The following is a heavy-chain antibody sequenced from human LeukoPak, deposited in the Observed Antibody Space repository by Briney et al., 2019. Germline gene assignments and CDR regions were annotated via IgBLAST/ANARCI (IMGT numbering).Heavy chain of an antibody. CDR2: IWYDGSNK. CDR3: ARDVGPSGRLGESSLSDY. J-gene: IGHJ4*02. D-gene: IGHD3-16*02. CDR1: GFTFSSYG. Sequence: TGRSLRLSCAASGFTFSSYGMHWVRQAPGKGLEWVAVIWYDGSNKYYADSVKGRFTISRDNSKNTLYLQMNSLRAEDTAVYYCARDVGPSGRLGESSLSDYWGQGTLVTVSS. V-gene: IGHV3-33*01.